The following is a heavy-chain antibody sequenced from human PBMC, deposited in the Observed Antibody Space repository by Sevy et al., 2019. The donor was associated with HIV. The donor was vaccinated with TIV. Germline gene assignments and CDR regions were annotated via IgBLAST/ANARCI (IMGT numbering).Heavy chain of an antibody. D-gene: IGHD6-13*01. Sequence: GGSLRLSCAASGFTFSSYGMHWVRQAPGKGLEWVAVIWYDGSNKYYADSVKGRFTISRDNSKNTLYLQMNSLRAEDTAVYYCAREGYSSSWNYYYGMDVWGQGTTVIVSS. CDR3: AREGYSSSWNYYYGMDV. CDR2: IWYDGSNK. J-gene: IGHJ6*02. CDR1: GFTFSSYG. V-gene: IGHV3-33*01.